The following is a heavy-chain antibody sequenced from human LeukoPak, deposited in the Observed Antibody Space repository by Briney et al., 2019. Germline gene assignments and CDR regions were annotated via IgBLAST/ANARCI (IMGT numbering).Heavy chain of an antibody. J-gene: IGHJ4*02. V-gene: IGHV3-64*01. D-gene: IGHD1-26*01. CDR3: ATSGSYRGGEFDY. Sequence: GGSLRLSCAASGFTFSSYAMHWVRQAPGKGLEYVSAITSNGGSTYYANSVKGRFTISRDNAKNSLYLQMNSLRAEDTAVYYCATSGSYRGGEFDYWGQGTLVTVSS. CDR1: GFTFSSYA. CDR2: ITSNGGST.